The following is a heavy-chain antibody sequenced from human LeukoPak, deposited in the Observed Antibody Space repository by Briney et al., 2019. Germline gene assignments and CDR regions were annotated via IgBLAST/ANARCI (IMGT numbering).Heavy chain of an antibody. D-gene: IGHD5-12*01. CDR1: GFTLSSYS. CDR3: AREEGYGAFDI. CDR2: IKQDGSEK. V-gene: IGHV3-7*03. J-gene: IGHJ3*02. Sequence: GGSLRLSCAASGFTLSSYSMSWVRQAPGKGLEWVANIKQDGSEKYYVDSVKGRFTISRDNAKNSLYLQMNSLRAEDTALYYCAREEGYGAFDIWGQGTMVTVSS.